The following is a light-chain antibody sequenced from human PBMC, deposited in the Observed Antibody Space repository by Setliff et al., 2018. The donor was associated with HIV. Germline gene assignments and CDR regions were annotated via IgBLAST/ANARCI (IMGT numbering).Light chain of an antibody. J-gene: IGLJ1*01. Sequence: QSALTQPASVSGSPGQSITISCAGTHSDVGEYDYVSWYQHHPGKAPKLMIYDVTKRPSGVSNRFSGSKSGNTASLTISGLQAEDEADYYCCSYAGSNTDGFGTGTKVTVL. CDR1: HSDVGEYDY. CDR2: DVT. V-gene: IGLV2-23*02. CDR3: CSYAGSNTDG.